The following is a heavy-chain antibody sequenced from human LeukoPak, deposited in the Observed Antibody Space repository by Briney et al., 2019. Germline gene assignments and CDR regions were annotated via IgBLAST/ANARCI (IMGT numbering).Heavy chain of an antibody. CDR2: LSGSGEII. Sequence: PGGSLRLSCAASGFTVSSNEMSWVRQAPGKGLEWVSFLSGSGEIIYYADSVKGRFTISRDNAKNSLYLQMNSLRAEDTAVYHCARAGQNNWFDPWGQGTLVTVSS. CDR1: GFTVSSNE. J-gene: IGHJ5*02. CDR3: ARAGQNNWFDP. V-gene: IGHV3-11*01.